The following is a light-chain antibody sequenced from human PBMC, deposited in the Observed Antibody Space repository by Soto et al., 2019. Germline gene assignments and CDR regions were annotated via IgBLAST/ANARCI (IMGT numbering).Light chain of an antibody. Sequence: QSVLTQPAPVSGSPGQSITISCTGTSSDVGGYNYVSWYQQHPGKAPKLMIYDVSNRPSGASNRFSGSKSGNTASLTISGLQAEDEADYYCSSYTSSSTLVFGTGTKVTVL. CDR2: DVS. CDR3: SSYTSSSTLV. J-gene: IGLJ1*01. CDR1: SSDVGGYNY. V-gene: IGLV2-14*01.